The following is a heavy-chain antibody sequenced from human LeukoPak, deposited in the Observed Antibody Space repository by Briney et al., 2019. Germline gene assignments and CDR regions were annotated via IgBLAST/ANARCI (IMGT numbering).Heavy chain of an antibody. Sequence: GGSLRLSXAASGFTFSSYEMNWVRQAPGKGLEWVSYISSSGSTIYYADSVKGRFTISRDNAKNSLYLQMNSLRAEDTAVYYCARDISGYSGYAPGAFDIWGQGTMVTVSS. D-gene: IGHD5-12*01. CDR3: ARDISGYSGYAPGAFDI. CDR2: ISSSGSTI. V-gene: IGHV3-48*03. CDR1: GFTFSSYE. J-gene: IGHJ3*02.